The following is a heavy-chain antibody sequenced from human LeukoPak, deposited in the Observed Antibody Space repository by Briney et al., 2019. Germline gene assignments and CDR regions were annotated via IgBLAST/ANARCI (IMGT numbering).Heavy chain of an antibody. D-gene: IGHD5-18*01. CDR3: ASLCGYSYPCDAFDI. CDR2: IYHSGST. J-gene: IGHJ3*02. CDR1: GGSISSGGYY. Sequence: NPSQTLSLTCAVSGGSISSGGYYWSWIRQPPGKGLEWIGYIYHSGSTYYNPSLKSRVTISVDRSKNQFSLKLSSVTAADTAVYYCASLCGYSYPCDAFDIWGQGTMVTVSS. V-gene: IGHV4-30-2*01.